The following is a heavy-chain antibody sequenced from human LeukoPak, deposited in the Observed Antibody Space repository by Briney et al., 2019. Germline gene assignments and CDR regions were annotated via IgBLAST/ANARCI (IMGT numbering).Heavy chain of an antibody. CDR2: IRYDGSDK. V-gene: IGHV3-30*02. CDR1: GFTFGSYG. CDR3: AKDGRYNWNYKPLDYYYYYMDV. J-gene: IGHJ6*03. D-gene: IGHD1-7*01. Sequence: PGGSLRLSCAASGFTFGSYGLHWVRQAPGKGLEWVAFIRYDGSDKYYADSVKGRFTISRDNSKNTLYLQMNSLRAEDTAVYYCAKDGRYNWNYKPLDYYYYYMDVWGKGTTVTVPS.